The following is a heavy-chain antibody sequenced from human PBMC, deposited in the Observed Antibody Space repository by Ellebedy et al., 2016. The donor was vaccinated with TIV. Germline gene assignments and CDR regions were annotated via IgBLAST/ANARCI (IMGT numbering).Heavy chain of an antibody. J-gene: IGHJ3*02. V-gene: IGHV7-4-1*02. CDR3: ARTILLWFGELQRDAFDI. CDR1: GGTFSSYA. CDR2: INTNTGNP. Sequence: ASVKVSCKASGGTFSSYAISWVRQAPGQGLEWMGWINTNTGNPTYAQGFTGRFVFSLDTSVSTAYLQISSLKAEDTAVYYCARTILLWFGELQRDAFDIWGQGTMVTVSS. D-gene: IGHD3-10*01.